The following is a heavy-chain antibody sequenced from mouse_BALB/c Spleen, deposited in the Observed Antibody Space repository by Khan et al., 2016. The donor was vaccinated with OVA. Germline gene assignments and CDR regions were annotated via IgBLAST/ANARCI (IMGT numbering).Heavy chain of an antibody. CDR3: ARDSNFDY. Sequence: EVELVESGGGLVQPGGSRKLSCAASGFTFSRFGMHWVRQAPEKGLEWVAYISSGSSTIYYADTVKGRFTISRDNPKNTLFLQMTSLRSEDTAMYYCARDSNFDYWGQGNTPTVSS. J-gene: IGHJ2*01. CDR2: ISSGSSTI. CDR1: GFTFSRFG. V-gene: IGHV5-17*02.